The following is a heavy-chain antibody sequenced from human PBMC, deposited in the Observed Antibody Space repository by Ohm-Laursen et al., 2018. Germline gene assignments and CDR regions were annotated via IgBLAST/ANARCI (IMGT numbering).Heavy chain of an antibody. J-gene: IGHJ4*02. CDR2: ISGNAVRT. V-gene: IGHV3-23*01. CDR3: AKGPFIAVAGSNYFFDY. D-gene: IGHD6-19*01. CDR1: GFTFSSYA. Sequence: SLRLSCTASGFTFSSYAMSWVRQAPGKGLEWVSSISGNAVRTYDADSVKGRFSISRDNSKNTLDLQMNSLSAEDTAVYYCAKGPFIAVAGSNYFFDYWGQGTLVTVSS.